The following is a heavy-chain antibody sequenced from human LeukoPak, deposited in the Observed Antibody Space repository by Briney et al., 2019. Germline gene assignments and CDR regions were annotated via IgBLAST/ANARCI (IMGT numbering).Heavy chain of an antibody. J-gene: IGHJ4*02. D-gene: IGHD3-22*01. V-gene: IGHV3-30*18. CDR1: GFTFSSYG. Sequence: GRSLRLSCAASGFTFSSYGMHWVRQAPGKGLERVAVISYDGSNKYYADSVKGRFTISRDNSKNTLYLQMNSLRAEDTAVYYCAKEGHYYDSSGPVVDYWGQGTLVTVSS. CDR3: AKEGHYYDSSGPVVDY. CDR2: ISYDGSNK.